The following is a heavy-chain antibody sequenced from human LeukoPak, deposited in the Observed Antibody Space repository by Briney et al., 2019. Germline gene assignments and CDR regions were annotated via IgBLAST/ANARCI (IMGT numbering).Heavy chain of an antibody. V-gene: IGHV3-66*01. D-gene: IGHD1-26*01. CDR2: IYSGGST. CDR3: ARVVGAINYYYYYGMDV. J-gene: IGHJ6*02. CDR1: GFTVSSNY. Sequence: AGGSLRLSCAASGFTVSSNYMSWVRQAPGKGLEWVSVIYSGGSTYYADSVKGRFTISRDNSKNTLYLQMNSLRAEDTAVYYCARVVGAINYYYYYGMDVWGQGTTVTVSS.